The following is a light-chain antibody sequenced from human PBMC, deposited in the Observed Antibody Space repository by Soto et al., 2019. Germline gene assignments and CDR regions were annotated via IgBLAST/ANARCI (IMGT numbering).Light chain of an antibody. V-gene: IGLV2-8*01. CDR2: EVS. CDR1: SSDIGAYIY. Sequence: QSALTQPPSASGSPGQSVTISCTGTSSDIGAYIYVSWYQQHPGKAPKLMISEVSRRPSGVPERFSGSKSGNTASLTVSGLQADDGAHYYCSSYAGSNNFVFGTGTKVTV. J-gene: IGLJ1*01. CDR3: SSYAGSNNFV.